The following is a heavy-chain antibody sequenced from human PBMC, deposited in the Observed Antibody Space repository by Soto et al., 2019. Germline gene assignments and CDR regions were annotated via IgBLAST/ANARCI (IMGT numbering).Heavy chain of an antibody. J-gene: IGHJ5*02. CDR2: INHRRST. Sequence: PSETLSLTCAVYGGSFSGYYWTWIRQPPGKGLEWIGEINHRRSTSYNPSLKRRVTMSIDTSKNQFSLHLSSVTAADTAVYYCVRSFGWLQYSWFDPWGQGIPVTVSS. V-gene: IGHV4-34*01. CDR1: GGSFSGYY. CDR3: VRSFGWLQYSWFDP. D-gene: IGHD3-3*01.